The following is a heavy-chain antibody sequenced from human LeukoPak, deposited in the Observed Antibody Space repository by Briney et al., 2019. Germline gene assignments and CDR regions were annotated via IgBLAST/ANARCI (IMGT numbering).Heavy chain of an antibody. Sequence: ASVKASCTASGYTFTVYYMHWVRQAPGQGLEWMGRIDPYYGATDYAQKLQGRVTITGDTSINTAYMELSGLKSDDTAVYYCSRESGSYHGHDYWGQGTLVTVSS. V-gene: IGHV1-2*06. CDR2: IDPYYGAT. J-gene: IGHJ4*02. D-gene: IGHD1-26*01. CDR3: SRESGSYHGHDY. CDR1: GYTFTVYY.